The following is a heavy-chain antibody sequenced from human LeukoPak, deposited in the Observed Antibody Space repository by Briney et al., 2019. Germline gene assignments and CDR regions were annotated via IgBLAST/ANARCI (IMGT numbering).Heavy chain of an antibody. CDR3: ARDILTGYSTVYYFDY. Sequence: GGSLRLSCAASGFTFSSYNMNWVRQAPGQGLEWVSYISRSRDTIYYADSVKGRFTISRDDAKSSLFLQMNSLRADDTAVYYCARDILTGYSTVYYFDYWGQGTLVTVSS. J-gene: IGHJ4*02. V-gene: IGHV3-48*01. D-gene: IGHD3-9*01. CDR2: ISRSRDTI. CDR1: GFTFSSYN.